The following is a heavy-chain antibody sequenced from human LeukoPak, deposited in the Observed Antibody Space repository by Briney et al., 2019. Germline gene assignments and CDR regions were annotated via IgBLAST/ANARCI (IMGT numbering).Heavy chain of an antibody. D-gene: IGHD3-10*01. V-gene: IGHV4-59*01. CDR1: GGSISSYY. CDR2: IYYSGST. Sequence: PSETLSLTCTVSGGSISSYYWSWIRQPPGKGLEWIGYIYYSGSTNYNPSLKSRVTISVDTSKNQFSLKLSSVTAADTAVYYCARAGLRFGGFLDYWGQGTLVTVSS. J-gene: IGHJ4*02. CDR3: ARAGLRFGGFLDY.